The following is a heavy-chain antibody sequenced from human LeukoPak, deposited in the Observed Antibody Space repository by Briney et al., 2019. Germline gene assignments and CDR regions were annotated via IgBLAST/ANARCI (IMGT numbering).Heavy chain of an antibody. CDR2: INHSGST. J-gene: IGHJ4*02. V-gene: IGHV4-34*01. Sequence: SETLSLTCAVYGGSFSGYYWSWIRQPPGKGLEWIGEINHSGSTNYNPSLKSRVTISVDTSKNKFSLKLSSVTAADTAVYYCASSPTGRKSFDYWGQGTLVTVSS. CDR1: GGSFSGYY. CDR3: ASSPTGRKSFDY. D-gene: IGHD4-11*01.